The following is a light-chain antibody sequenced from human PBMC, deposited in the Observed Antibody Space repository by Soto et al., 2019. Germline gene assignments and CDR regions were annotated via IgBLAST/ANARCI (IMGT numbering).Light chain of an antibody. V-gene: IGLV1-47*01. J-gene: IGLJ2*01. CDR2: RND. Sequence: QSVLTQPPSASGTPGQRVTISCSGSSSNIGNNYVHWYQQLPGTAPKLLIYRNDQRPSGVPDRFSGSKSGTSASLAISGLRSEDETDYYCTTWDDSLSAVVFRGGTKVTVL. CDR3: TTWDDSLSAVV. CDR1: SSNIGNNY.